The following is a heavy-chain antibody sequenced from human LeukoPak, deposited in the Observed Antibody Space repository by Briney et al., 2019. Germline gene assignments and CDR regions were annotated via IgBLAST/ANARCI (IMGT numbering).Heavy chain of an antibody. V-gene: IGHV4-34*01. J-gene: IGHJ5*02. CDR1: GGSFSGYY. CDR2: INHSGST. Sequence: PSETLSLTCAVYGGSFSGYYWSWIRQPPGKGLEWIGEINHSGSTNYNPSLKSRVTISVDTSKKQFSLKLSSVTAADTAVYYCARVCGLTRAGAVAHVVVTAIPAFHGWFDPWGQGTLVTVSS. D-gene: IGHD2-21*02. CDR3: ARVCGLTRAGAVAHVVVTAIPAFHGWFDP.